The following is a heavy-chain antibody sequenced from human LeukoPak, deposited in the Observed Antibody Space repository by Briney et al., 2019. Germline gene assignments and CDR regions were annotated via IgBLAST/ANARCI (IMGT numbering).Heavy chain of an antibody. J-gene: IGHJ4*02. D-gene: IGHD3-22*01. Sequence: ASVKVSCKASGYTFTSYYMHWVRQAPGQGLEWMGIINSSGGNTGYAQKFQGRVTMTRNTSISTAYMELSSLRSEDTVVYYCARSFSYYYDSSGYDYWGQGTLVTVSS. CDR2: INSSGGNT. V-gene: IGHV1-46*01. CDR1: GYTFTSYY. CDR3: ARSFSYYYDSSGYDY.